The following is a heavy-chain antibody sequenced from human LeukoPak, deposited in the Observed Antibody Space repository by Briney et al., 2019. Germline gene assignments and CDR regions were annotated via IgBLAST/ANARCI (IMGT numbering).Heavy chain of an antibody. CDR1: GGTFSSYA. V-gene: IGHV1-69*05. CDR2: IIPIFGTA. Sequence: AASVKVSCKASGGTFSSYAISWVRQAPGQGLEWMGRIIPIFGTANYAQKFQGRVTITTDESTSTAYMELSSLRSEDTAVYYCERESLGQGQWLVQYYWGQGTLVTVSS. D-gene: IGHD6-19*01. J-gene: IGHJ4*02. CDR3: ERESLGQGQWLVQYY.